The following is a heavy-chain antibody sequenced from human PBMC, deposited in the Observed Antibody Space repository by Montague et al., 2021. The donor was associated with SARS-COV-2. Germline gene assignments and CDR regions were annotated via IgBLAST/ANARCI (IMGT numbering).Heavy chain of an antibody. CDR3: ARVGVVTMVRGVIPAYYYYGMDV. D-gene: IGHD3-10*01. V-gene: IGHV4-61*02. CDR1: GGSISSPGYY. CDR2: IYTSGTT. J-gene: IGHJ6*02. Sequence: TLSLTCTVSGGSISSPGYYWSWIRQPAGKGLEWIGRIYTSGTTNYNPSLKSRVTISVDTSKNQFSLRLSSVTAAGTAVYYCARVGVVTMVRGVIPAYYYYGMDVWGQGTTVTVSS.